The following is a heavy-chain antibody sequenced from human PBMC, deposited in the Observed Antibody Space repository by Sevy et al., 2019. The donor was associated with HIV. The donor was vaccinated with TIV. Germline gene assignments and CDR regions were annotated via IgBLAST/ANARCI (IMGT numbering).Heavy chain of an antibody. D-gene: IGHD4-17*01. V-gene: IGHV3-53*01. Sequence: GGSLRLSCAASGLTVSSNFMSWVRQAPGKGLEWVSVIYIGDTTYYADSVKGRFTISRDNSKNTLYLQMNSLRAEDTAMYYCARGKHVSDYYGSFDYWGQGTLVTVSS. J-gene: IGHJ4*02. CDR3: ARGKHVSDYYGSFDY. CDR2: IYIGDTT. CDR1: GLTVSSNF.